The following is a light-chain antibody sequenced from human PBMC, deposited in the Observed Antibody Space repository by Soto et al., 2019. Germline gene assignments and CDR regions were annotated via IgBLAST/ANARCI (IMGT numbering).Light chain of an antibody. Sequence: EIVLTQSPATLSLSPGERATLSCRASQSVSSSYLAWYQQTPGQAPRLLIYGASSRATGIPDRFSGSGSGTDFTLTISRLEPEDFAVYYCQQYGSSYTFGQGTRLEIK. CDR1: QSVSSSY. CDR2: GAS. V-gene: IGKV3-20*01. J-gene: IGKJ5*01. CDR3: QQYGSSYT.